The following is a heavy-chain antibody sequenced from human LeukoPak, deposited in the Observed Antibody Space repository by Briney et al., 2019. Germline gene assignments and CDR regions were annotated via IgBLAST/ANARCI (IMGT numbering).Heavy chain of an antibody. Sequence: GGSLRLSCAASGFNFNDAWMSWVRQVPGKGLEWVGRIKSRNNGETRDYTAPVKGRFSISRDDSKSMLFLQMNSLRAEDTAVYYCARLLVYNSGGEAFDHWGQGTLVTVSS. D-gene: IGHD1-20*01. CDR2: IKSRNNGETR. J-gene: IGHJ4*02. CDR1: GFNFNDAW. CDR3: ARLLVYNSGGEAFDH. V-gene: IGHV3-15*01.